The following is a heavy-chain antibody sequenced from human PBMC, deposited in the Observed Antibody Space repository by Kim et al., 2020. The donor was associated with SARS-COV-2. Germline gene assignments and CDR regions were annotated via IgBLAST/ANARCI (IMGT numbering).Heavy chain of an antibody. CDR1: GFTVSSDY. J-gene: IGHJ4*02. D-gene: IGHD3-22*01. CDR3: ARGGITDDSSTYCFDY. Sequence: GGSLRLSCAASGFTVSSDYMSWVRQAPGKGLEWVSVIYTGGSTYYADSVKGRFTISRDNSKNTLYLQMNSLRAEDTAVYYCARGGITDDSSTYCFDYWGQGTLVTVSS. CDR2: IYTGGST. V-gene: IGHV3-53*01.